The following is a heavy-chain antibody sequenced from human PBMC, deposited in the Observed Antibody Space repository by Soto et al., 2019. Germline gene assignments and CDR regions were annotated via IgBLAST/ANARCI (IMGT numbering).Heavy chain of an antibody. D-gene: IGHD3-22*01. CDR3: AKGGYYYDRSDSDALDI. V-gene: IGHV3-23*01. CDR1: GFPFRSYA. Sequence: GGSLRLSCAASGFPFRSYAMSWVRQAPGKGLEWVSAISGSGDNTYLADSVKGRFTISRDNSKNTLYLQMNSLRAEDTAVYYCAKGGYYYDRSDSDALDIWGQGTMVTVSS. CDR2: ISGSGDNT. J-gene: IGHJ3*02.